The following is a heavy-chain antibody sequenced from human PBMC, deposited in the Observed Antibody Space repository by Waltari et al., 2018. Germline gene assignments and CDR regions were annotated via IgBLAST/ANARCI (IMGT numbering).Heavy chain of an antibody. CDR2: IIPMFGRE. V-gene: IGHV1-69*01. J-gene: IGHJ5*02. CDR1: GDPSSCYA. CDR3: ARIPMIVVAPFDP. Sequence: QVQLVQSGAVVKKPGSSVRVSCKASGDPSSCYAISWVRQAPGQGLEWMGGIIPMFGREKYAQKFKGRVTITADESTRTAYMELSRLKSEDTAVYYCARIPMIVVAPFDPWGQGTLVTVSS. D-gene: IGHD3-22*01.